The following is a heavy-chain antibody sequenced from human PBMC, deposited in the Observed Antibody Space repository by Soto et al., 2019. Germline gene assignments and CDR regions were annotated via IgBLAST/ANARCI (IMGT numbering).Heavy chain of an antibody. CDR3: AQVADYYHSSGYFDF. D-gene: IGHD3-22*01. J-gene: IGHJ5*01. Sequence: QVQLVESGGGVVQPGRSLRLSCAASGFTFSSHGMHWVRQAPGKGLEWVAVISYDGSNTYSADSVRGRFTISRDNSKNPLSLHMDSLRAEDTAVYYCAQVADYYHSSGYFDFWGQGTLVTVSS. CDR2: ISYDGSNT. CDR1: GFTFSSHG. V-gene: IGHV3-30*18.